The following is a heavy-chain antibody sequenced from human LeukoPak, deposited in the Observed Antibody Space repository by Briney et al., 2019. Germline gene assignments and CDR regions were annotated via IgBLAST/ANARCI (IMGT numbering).Heavy chain of an antibody. J-gene: IGHJ4*02. V-gene: IGHV1-46*01. CDR2: INPSLGRT. Sequence: ASVKVSCKPSGYTFTSYYMHWVRQAPGQGLEWMGMINPSLGRTSYAQKFQGRVTMTRDTSTSTVYIELSSLRSEDTAVYYCARGQVGAAGTEYWGEGTRVTVSS. CDR3: ARGQVGAAGTEY. CDR1: GYTFTSYY. D-gene: IGHD6-13*01.